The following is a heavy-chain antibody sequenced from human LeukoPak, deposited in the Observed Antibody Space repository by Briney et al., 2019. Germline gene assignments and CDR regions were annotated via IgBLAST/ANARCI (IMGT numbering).Heavy chain of an antibody. CDR3: ARLMSYYDSSGYSPSAVDY. CDR2: IYPGDSDT. J-gene: IGHJ4*02. Sequence: GESLKISCKGSGYSFTSYWIGWVRQMPGKGLEWMGIIYPGDSDTRYSPSFQGQVTISADKSISTAYLQWSSLKASDTAMYYCARLMSYYDSSGYSPSAVDYWGQGTLVTVSS. D-gene: IGHD3-22*01. V-gene: IGHV5-51*01. CDR1: GYSFTSYW.